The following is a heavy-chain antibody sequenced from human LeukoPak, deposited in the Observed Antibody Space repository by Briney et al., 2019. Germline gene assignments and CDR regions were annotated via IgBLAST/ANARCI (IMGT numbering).Heavy chain of an antibody. CDR1: GFTFSSYG. D-gene: IGHD2-15*01. Sequence: PGGSLRLSCAASGFTFSSYGMHWVRQAPGKGLEWVAVISYDGSNKYYADSVKGRFTISRDNSKNTLYLQMNSLRAEDTAVYYCAKSPRGVVAASPGGWFDPWGQGTLVTVSS. CDR3: AKSPRGVVAASPGGWFDP. J-gene: IGHJ5*02. CDR2: ISYDGSNK. V-gene: IGHV3-30*18.